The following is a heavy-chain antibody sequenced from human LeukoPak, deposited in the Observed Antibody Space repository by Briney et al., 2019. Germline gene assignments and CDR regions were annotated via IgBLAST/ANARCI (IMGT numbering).Heavy chain of an antibody. V-gene: IGHV3-23*01. CDR1: GFTFSSYA. D-gene: IGHD3-16*01. J-gene: IGHJ4*02. CDR3: ARGGLRLGPFDY. Sequence: GGSLRVSCAASGFTFSSYAMSWVRQAPGNGLEWVSAISGSGGSTYYADSVKGRFTISRDNSKNTLYLQMNSLRAEDTAVYYCARGGLRLGPFDYRGQGTLVTVSS. CDR2: ISGSGGST.